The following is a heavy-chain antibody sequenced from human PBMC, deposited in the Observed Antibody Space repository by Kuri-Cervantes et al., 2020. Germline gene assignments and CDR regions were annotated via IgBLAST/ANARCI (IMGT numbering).Heavy chain of an antibody. D-gene: IGHD3-3*01. Sequence: SLKISCVASGFTFDDCAMHWVRQAPGKGLEWVSGISWNSGSIGYADSVKGRFTISRDNAKNSLHLQMNSLRTEDTALYYCAKDIAYDFWSGYRAGGFDIWGQGSMVTVSS. J-gene: IGHJ3*02. V-gene: IGHV3-9*01. CDR3: AKDIAYDFWSGYRAGGFDI. CDR1: GFTFDDCA. CDR2: ISWNSGSI.